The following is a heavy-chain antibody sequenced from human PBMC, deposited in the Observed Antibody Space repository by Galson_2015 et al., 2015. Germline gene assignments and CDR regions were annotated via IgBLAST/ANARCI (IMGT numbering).Heavy chain of an antibody. CDR2: IWYDGSNK. D-gene: IGHD3-3*01. CDR3: AKSITIFGVVYDAFDI. J-gene: IGHJ3*02. V-gene: IGHV3-33*06. Sequence: SLRLSCAASGFTFSSYGMHWVRQAPGKGLEWVAVIWYDGSNKYYADSVKGRFTISRDNSKNTLYLQMNSLRAEDTAVYYCAKSITIFGVVYDAFDIWGQGTMVTVSS. CDR1: GFTFSSYG.